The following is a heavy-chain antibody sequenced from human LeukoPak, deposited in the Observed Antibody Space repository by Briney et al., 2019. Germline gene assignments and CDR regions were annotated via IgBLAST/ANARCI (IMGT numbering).Heavy chain of an antibody. V-gene: IGHV3-30*02. CDR1: GFTFSSYG. D-gene: IGHD1-7*01. J-gene: IGHJ4*02. CDR3: AKDRDKGNYCFDY. CDR2: IRYDGSDK. Sequence: GGSLRLSCAASGFTFSSYGMHWVRQAPGKGLEWVAFIRYDGSDKDYVDSVKGRFTISRDNSKNTLYLQMNSLRAEDTAVYYCAKDRDKGNYCFDYWGQGTLVTVSS.